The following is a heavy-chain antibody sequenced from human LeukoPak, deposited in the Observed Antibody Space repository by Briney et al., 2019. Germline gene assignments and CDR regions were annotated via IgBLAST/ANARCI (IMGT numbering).Heavy chain of an antibody. CDR2: IRYDGSNK. J-gene: IGHJ5*01. V-gene: IGHV3-30*02. CDR3: AKVYEYGDNDWFDS. CDR1: GFTFSSYG. D-gene: IGHD4-17*01. Sequence: GGSLRLSCGASGFTFSSYGMHWVRQAPGKGLEWAAFIRYDGSNKNYADSVKGRFTISRDNSKNTLYLQMNSLRGEDTAVYYCAKVYEYGDNDWFDSWGQGTLVTVSS.